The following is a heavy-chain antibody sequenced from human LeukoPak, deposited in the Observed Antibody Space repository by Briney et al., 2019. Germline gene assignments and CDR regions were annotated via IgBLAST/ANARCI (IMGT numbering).Heavy chain of an antibody. J-gene: IGHJ4*02. CDR2: ISNDGSKK. D-gene: IGHD5-18*01. CDR3: AKDRYSYAFEYSDS. Sequence: GGSLRFSCAASGFTFSSYGMHWVRQAPGKGLDWVAVISNDGSKKYYADSVKGRFTISRDKSKNTLSLQVSSLRTEDTAVYYCAKDRYSYAFEYSDSWGQGTLVTVSS. CDR1: GFTFSSYG. V-gene: IGHV3-30*18.